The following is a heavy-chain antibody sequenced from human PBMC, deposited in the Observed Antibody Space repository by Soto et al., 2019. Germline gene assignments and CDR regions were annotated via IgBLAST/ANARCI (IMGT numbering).Heavy chain of an antibody. Sequence: GGSLRLSCAASGFTFSSYWMSWVRQAPGKGLEWVANIKQDGSEKYYVDSVKGRFTISRDNAKNSLYLQMNSLRAEDKAVYYCARGWAQRDFGFCYWGQGTLVTVSS. CDR2: IKQDGSEK. J-gene: IGHJ4*02. CDR3: ARGWAQRDFGFCY. V-gene: IGHV3-7*01. D-gene: IGHD3-10*01. CDR1: GFTFSSYW.